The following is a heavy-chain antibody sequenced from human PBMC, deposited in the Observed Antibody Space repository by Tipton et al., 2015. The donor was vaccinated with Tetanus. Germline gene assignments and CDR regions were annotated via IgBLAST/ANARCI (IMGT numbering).Heavy chain of an antibody. D-gene: IGHD6-6*01. Sequence: TLSLTCTVSGGSITNGGYYWSWIRQHPGKGLDWIGYISYTGTTHYNPSLKSRVTISLDRSKNQFSLKLTSVTAADTAVYYCARDQGGGRVVRLNWFDPWGPGTLVTVSS. CDR3: ARDQGGGRVVRLNWFDP. CDR1: GGSITNGGYY. CDR2: ISYTGTT. V-gene: IGHV4-31*03. J-gene: IGHJ5*02.